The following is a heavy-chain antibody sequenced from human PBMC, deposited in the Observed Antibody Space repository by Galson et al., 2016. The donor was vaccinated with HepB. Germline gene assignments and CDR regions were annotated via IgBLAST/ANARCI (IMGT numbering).Heavy chain of an antibody. Sequence: SLRLSCAASGFSVNTYAVNWVRQAPGKGLEWVANIKQDGGEKYYVDSVKGRFTISRDNAKNSLYLQMNRLRAEDTAVYYCAREAPGSEVVRYFDWYWYLDLWGRGTLVTVSS. CDR3: AREAPGSEVVRYFDWYWYLDL. CDR2: IKQDGGEK. D-gene: IGHD3-9*01. V-gene: IGHV3-7*03. CDR1: GFSVNTYA. J-gene: IGHJ2*01.